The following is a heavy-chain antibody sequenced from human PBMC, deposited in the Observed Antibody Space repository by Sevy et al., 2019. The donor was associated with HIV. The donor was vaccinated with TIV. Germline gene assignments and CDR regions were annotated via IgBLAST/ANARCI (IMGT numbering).Heavy chain of an antibody. V-gene: IGHV1-2*02. J-gene: IGHJ6*02. D-gene: IGHD4-17*01. CDR2: INPNNGGT. CDR1: RYTFTDYY. Sequence: AAVKVSCKAARYTFTDYYVHWVRQGPRQGLERTGWINPNNGGTKYAQRFQGRVTMTRDTSINTAYMELGSLTSDDTAVYYCARLTTMPTSDDYGMDVWGQGTTVTVSS. CDR3: ARLTTMPTSDDYGMDV.